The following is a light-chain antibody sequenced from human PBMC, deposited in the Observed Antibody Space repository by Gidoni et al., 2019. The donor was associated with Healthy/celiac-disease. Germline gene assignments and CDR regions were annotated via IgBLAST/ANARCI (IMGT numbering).Light chain of an antibody. V-gene: IGKV3-11*01. CDR3: QQRSNWPPFT. Sequence: EIVLTQSPATLSLSPGERATLSCRASQSVSSYLAWYKQKPGQAPRLLIYDASNRATGIPARFRGSGSGTDFTLTISSLEPEDFAVYYCQQRSNWPPFTFGPGTKVDIK. CDR2: DAS. J-gene: IGKJ3*01. CDR1: QSVSSY.